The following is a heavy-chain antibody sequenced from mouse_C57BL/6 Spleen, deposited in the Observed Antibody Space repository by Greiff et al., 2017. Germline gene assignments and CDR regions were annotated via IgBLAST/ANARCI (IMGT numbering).Heavy chain of an antibody. J-gene: IGHJ1*03. V-gene: IGHV1-19*01. D-gene: IGHD2-1*01. CDR3: AKVGGNPWYFDV. CDR1: GYTFTDYY. CDR2: INPYNGGT. Sequence: EVQLQQSGPVLVKPGASVKMSCKASGYTFTDYYMNWVKQSHGKSLEWIGVINPYNGGTSYNQKFKGKATLTVDKSSSTAYMELNSLTSEDSAVYYCAKVGGNPWYFDVWGTGTTVTVSS.